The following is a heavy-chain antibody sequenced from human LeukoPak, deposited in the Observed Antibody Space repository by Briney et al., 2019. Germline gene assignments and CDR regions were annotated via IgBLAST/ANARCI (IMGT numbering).Heavy chain of an antibody. CDR3: ARYSFPAWRSFDY. CDR1: GGSFRNYY. D-gene: IGHD1-1*01. Sequence: SETLSLTCAVYGGSFRNYYWSWIRQPPGKGLEWIGEINHSGSTKYNPSLKSRVTISVDRSKNQFSLKLTSVTAADTAVYYCARYSFPAWRSFDYWGQGTLVSVSP. V-gene: IGHV4-34*01. J-gene: IGHJ4*02. CDR2: INHSGST.